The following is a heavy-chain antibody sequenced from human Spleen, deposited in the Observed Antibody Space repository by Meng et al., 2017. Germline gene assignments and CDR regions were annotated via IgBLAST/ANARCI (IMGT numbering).Heavy chain of an antibody. CDR3: VRREGY. D-gene: IGHD1-26*01. Sequence: ASVKVSCKASGYTFTTHHVHWVRQAPGQGLEWMGIMHPSDGGAGYAQRFLGRVTVTRDTSTSTLYMELSSLRSDDTAVYYCVRREGYWGQGTLVTVSS. V-gene: IGHV1-46*01. J-gene: IGHJ4*02. CDR2: MHPSDGGA. CDR1: GYTFTTHH.